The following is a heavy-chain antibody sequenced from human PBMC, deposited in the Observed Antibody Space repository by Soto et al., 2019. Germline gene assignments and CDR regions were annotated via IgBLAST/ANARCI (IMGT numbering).Heavy chain of an antibody. J-gene: IGHJ4*02. CDR2: IGSSGRAI. D-gene: IGHD6-19*01. Sequence: QLQLLESGGDLVKPGGSLRLSCAASGFSVSGNDLSWIRQAPGKGLEWVSSIGSSGRAIYYADSVKGRFTISRDNAKDSLNLHMSSLRAEDTAIYYCASHHSSGWLYFDSWGQGTLVTVSS. CDR3: ASHHSSGWLYFDS. V-gene: IGHV3-11*01. CDR1: GFSVSGND.